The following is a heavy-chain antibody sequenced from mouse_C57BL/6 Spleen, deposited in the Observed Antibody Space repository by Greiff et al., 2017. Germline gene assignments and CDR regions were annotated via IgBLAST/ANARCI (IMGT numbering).Heavy chain of an antibody. J-gene: IGHJ1*03. CDR3: AKYYYGSRTRYFDV. CDR2: ISYDGSN. V-gene: IGHV3-6*01. D-gene: IGHD1-1*01. Sequence: VQLQQSGPGLVKPSQSLSLTCSVTGYSITSGYYWNWIRQFPGNKLEWMGYISYDGSNNYNPSLKNRISITRDTSKNQFFLKLNSVTTEDTATYYCAKYYYGSRTRYFDVWGTGTTVTVSS. CDR1: GYSITSGYY.